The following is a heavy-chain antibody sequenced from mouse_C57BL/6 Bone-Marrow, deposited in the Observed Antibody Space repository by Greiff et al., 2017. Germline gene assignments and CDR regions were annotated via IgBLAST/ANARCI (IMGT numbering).Heavy chain of an antibody. Sequence: VHLVESGAELARPGASVKLSCKASGYTFTSYGISWVKQRTGQGLEWIGEIYPRSGNTYYNEKFKGKATLTADKSSSTAYMELRSLTSEDSAVYFCARWGDVWYFDVWGTGTTVTVSS. CDR1: GYTFTSYG. CDR2: IYPRSGNT. D-gene: IGHD3-3*01. CDR3: ARWGDVWYFDV. V-gene: IGHV1-81*01. J-gene: IGHJ1*03.